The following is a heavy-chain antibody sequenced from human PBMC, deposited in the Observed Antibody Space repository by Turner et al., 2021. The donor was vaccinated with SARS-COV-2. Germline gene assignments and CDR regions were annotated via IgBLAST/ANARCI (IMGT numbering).Heavy chain of an antibody. CDR2: IYSGGST. V-gene: IGHV3-53*04. J-gene: IGHJ6*02. CDR1: GLTVSSNY. CDR3: ARDLGPYGMDV. Sequence: EVQLVESGGGLVQPGRSLRLSCAASGLTVSSNYMSWVRQAPGKGLEWVSVIYSGGSTFYADSVKGRFTISRHKSKNTLYLQLNSLRAEDTAVYYCARDLGPYGMDVWGQGTTVTVSS.